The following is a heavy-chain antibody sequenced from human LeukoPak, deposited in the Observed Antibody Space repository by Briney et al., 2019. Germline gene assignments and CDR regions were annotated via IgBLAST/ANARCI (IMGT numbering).Heavy chain of an antibody. V-gene: IGHV4-30-2*01. J-gene: IGHJ4*02. CDR3: ARAPWLEGYYFDY. CDR2: IYHSGST. Sequence: SETLSLTCAVSGGSISSGGYSWSWIRQPPGKGLEWIGYIYHSGSTYYNPSLKSRVTISVDRSKNQFSLKLSSVTAADTSVYYCARAPWLEGYYFDYWGQGTLVTVSS. D-gene: IGHD3-22*01. CDR1: GGSISSGGYS.